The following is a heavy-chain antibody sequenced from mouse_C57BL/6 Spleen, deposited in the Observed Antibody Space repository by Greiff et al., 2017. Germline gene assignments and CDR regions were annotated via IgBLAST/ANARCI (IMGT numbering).Heavy chain of an antibody. J-gene: IGHJ4*01. Sequence: DVQLVESGGGLVKPGGSLKLSCAASGFTFSSYAMSWVRQTPEKRLEWVATISDGGSYTYYPDNVKGRFTISRDNAKNNLYLQMSHLKSEDTAMYYCARLLAMDYWGQGTSVTVSS. CDR1: GFTFSSYA. CDR2: ISDGGSYT. CDR3: ARLLAMDY. D-gene: IGHD1-1*01. V-gene: IGHV5-4*01.